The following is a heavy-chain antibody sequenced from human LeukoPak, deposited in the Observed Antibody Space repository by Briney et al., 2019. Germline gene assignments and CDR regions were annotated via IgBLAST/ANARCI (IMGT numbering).Heavy chain of an antibody. D-gene: IGHD3-10*01. CDR3: ARELISSRAAFDT. CDR2: VGHSGTT. V-gene: IGHV4-34*01. J-gene: IGHJ3*02. Sequence: PSETLSLTCAVYGGSLNDYLWSWIRQPPGQGLEWIGEVGHSGTTNYNPSLKSRVTISVDTSKNQFSLKLTSVTAADTAAYYCARELISSRAAFDTWGQGTVVTVSS. CDR1: GGSLNDYL.